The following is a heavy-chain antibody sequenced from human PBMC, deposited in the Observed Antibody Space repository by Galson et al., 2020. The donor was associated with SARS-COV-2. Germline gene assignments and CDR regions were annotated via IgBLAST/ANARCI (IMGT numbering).Heavy chain of an antibody. V-gene: IGHV1-18*04. CDR1: GYNFGSHG. CDR3: ARDVLYRFDY. J-gene: IGHJ4*02. Sequence: ASVKVSCKASGYNFGSHGISWVRQAPGQGLEWMGWISAHNGNTNSAQKFQGRVTLAKDTSTSTVYMELTSLKSDDTAVYYCARDVLYRFDYWGQGTLVTVSS. CDR2: ISAHNGNT. D-gene: IGHD3-16*02.